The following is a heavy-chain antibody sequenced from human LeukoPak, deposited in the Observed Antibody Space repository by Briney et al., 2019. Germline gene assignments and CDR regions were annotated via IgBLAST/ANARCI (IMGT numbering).Heavy chain of an antibody. CDR1: GFTFSTYA. J-gene: IGHJ4*02. V-gene: IGHV3-23*01. Sequence: QPGGSLRLSCAASGFTFSTYAMSWVRQAPGKGLQWVSGISTSGGTTYYVDSLKGRFTISRDNSKNTLYLQMNSLRAEDTAVYYCAKSQYSSGWYGLFDYWGQGTLVTVSS. CDR2: ISTSGGTT. CDR3: AKSQYSSGWYGLFDY. D-gene: IGHD6-19*01.